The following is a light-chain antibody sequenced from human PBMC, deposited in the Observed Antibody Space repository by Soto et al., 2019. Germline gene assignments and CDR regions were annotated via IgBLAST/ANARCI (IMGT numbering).Light chain of an antibody. CDR1: QSVSSY. CDR3: HQSSNWPPVT. CDR2: DAS. V-gene: IGKV3-11*01. J-gene: IGKJ4*01. Sequence: EIGLTQSPATLSLSPGERATLSYRASQSVSSYLAWYQQKPGQAPRLLIYDASHSATGIPASFSGSRSGTDVTLTISSLEPEDFAVYYCHQSSNWPPVTFGGGTKVEIK.